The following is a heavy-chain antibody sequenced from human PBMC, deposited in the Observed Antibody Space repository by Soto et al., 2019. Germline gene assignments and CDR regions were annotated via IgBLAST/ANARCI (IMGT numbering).Heavy chain of an antibody. CDR2: IFYSGST. J-gene: IGHJ6*03. CDR1: GVSISSSSDY. V-gene: IGHV4-39*01. Sequence: QPQLQESGPGLVKPSETLSLTCTVSGVSISSSSDYWGWIRQPPGKGLEWIGSIFYSGSTYYNPSLESRVTISIDTSKNQFSLKLSSVTAADKALYYCVRPVNCYYYDMDVWGKGTTVTVSS. CDR3: VRPVNCYYYDMDV.